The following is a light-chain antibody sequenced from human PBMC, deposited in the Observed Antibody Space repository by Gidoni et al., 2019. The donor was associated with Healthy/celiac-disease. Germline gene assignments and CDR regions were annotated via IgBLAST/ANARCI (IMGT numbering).Light chain of an antibody. J-gene: IGKJ1*01. CDR2: DAS. Sequence: DIQMTQSPSTLSASVGDRVTITCRASQSISSWLAWYQQKPGKAPKLLIYDASSLESGVPSRFSGCGSGTEFTLTISSLQPDDFATYYCQQYNRYSPWTFGQGTKVEIQ. CDR3: QQYNRYSPWT. CDR1: QSISSW. V-gene: IGKV1-5*01.